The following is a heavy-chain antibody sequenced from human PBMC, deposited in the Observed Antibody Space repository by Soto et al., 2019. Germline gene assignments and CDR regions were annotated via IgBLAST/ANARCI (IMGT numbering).Heavy chain of an antibody. CDR3: ATDQLSLLNYDY. Sequence: EVDLVESGGGLVWPGGSLRLSCAASGFTFSSYSMTWVRQAPGKGLEWVSPISSSSAYIYYADSVKGRFSISRDNAKNSLYLQMNSLRAEDTAVYYCATDQLSLLNYDYWGQGTLVTVSS. CDR1: GFTFSSYS. D-gene: IGHD1-1*01. V-gene: IGHV3-21*01. J-gene: IGHJ4*02. CDR2: ISSSSAYI.